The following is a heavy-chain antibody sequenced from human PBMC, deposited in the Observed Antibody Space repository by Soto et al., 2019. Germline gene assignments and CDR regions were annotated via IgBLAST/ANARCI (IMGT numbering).Heavy chain of an antibody. J-gene: IGHJ3*02. CDR2: ISSSSSTI. V-gene: IGHV3-48*02. Sequence: PGGSLRLSCAASGFTFSSYSMNWVRQAPGKGLEWVSYISSSSSTIYYADSVKGRLTISRDNAKNSLYLQMNSLRDEDTAVYYCARYRGYSYGYANDAFDIWGQGTMVTVSS. D-gene: IGHD5-18*01. CDR3: ARYRGYSYGYANDAFDI. CDR1: GFTFSSYS.